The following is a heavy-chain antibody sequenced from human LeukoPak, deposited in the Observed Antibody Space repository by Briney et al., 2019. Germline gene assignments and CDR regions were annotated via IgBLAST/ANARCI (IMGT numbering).Heavy chain of an antibody. D-gene: IGHD6-19*01. V-gene: IGHV3-48*01. CDR1: GFTFSNFS. J-gene: IGHJ4*02. CDR2: ISGNSRTI. Sequence: QTGGSLRLSCAASGFTFSNFSMNWVRQAPGKGLEWVSYISGNSRTIHYADSVKGRFTISRDNAKNSLYLQMNSLRAEDRAMYYCARDAEDSSGWYGGWYFDYWGQGTLVTVSS. CDR3: ARDAEDSSGWYGGWYFDY.